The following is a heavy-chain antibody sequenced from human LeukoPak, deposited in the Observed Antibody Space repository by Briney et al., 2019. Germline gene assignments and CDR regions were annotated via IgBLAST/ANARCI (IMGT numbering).Heavy chain of an antibody. J-gene: IGHJ4*02. CDR3: ARDQNGYYYVFDY. D-gene: IGHD3-22*01. V-gene: IGHV3-11*01. CDR2: ISSSGSTI. CDR1: GFTFSDYY. Sequence: GGSLRLSCAASGFTFSDYYMSWIRQAPGKGLEWVSYISSSGSTIYYADSVKGRFTISRDNAKNSLYLQMDSLRAEDTAVYYCARDQNGYYYVFDYWGQGTLVTVSS.